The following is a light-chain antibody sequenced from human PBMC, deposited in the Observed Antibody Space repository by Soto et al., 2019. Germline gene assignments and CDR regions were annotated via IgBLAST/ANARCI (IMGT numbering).Light chain of an antibody. J-gene: IGKJ2*01. CDR3: QQYGSSSYT. CDR2: GAS. Sequence: EIVLTQSPGTLSLSPGERATLSCRASQSVSSHYLAWYQQKPAQAPRLLIYGASNRATGIPDRFSGSGSGTDFTLTISRLEPEDFAVYYWQQYGSSSYTFGRGTKLEIK. CDR1: QSVSSHY. V-gene: IGKV3-20*01.